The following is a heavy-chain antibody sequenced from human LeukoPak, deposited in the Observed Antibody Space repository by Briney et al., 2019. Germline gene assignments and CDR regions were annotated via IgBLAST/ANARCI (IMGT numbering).Heavy chain of an antibody. CDR3: ARDLLGYYDSSGPFDY. D-gene: IGHD3-22*01. J-gene: IGHJ4*02. CDR2: ISSGSDII. Sequence: GGSLRLSCAASGFTFSSYSMNWVRQAPGKGLEWVSYISSGSDIIYYADSVKGRFTISRDNAKNSLYLQMNSLRAEDTAVYYCARDLLGYYDSSGPFDYWGQGTLVTVSS. CDR1: GFTFSSYS. V-gene: IGHV3-48*01.